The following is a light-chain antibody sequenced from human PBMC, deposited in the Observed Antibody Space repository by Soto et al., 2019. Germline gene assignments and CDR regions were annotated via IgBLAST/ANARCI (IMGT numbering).Light chain of an antibody. Sequence: EIVMTQSPATLSVSPGERATLSCRASQSVNSNLAWYQQKPGQAPRLLIYGASTRATGIPARFSGSGSGTDFTLSISSLEPEDFAVYYCQQRTDRPPWTFGQGTKVDIK. CDR3: QQRTDRPPWT. V-gene: IGKV3-15*01. J-gene: IGKJ1*01. CDR2: GAS. CDR1: QSVNSN.